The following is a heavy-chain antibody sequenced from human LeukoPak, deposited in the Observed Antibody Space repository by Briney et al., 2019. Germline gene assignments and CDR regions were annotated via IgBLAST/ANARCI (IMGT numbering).Heavy chain of an antibody. D-gene: IGHD3-3*01. Sequence: PGGSLRLSCAASGFTFSSYSMNWVRQAPGKGLEWVSSISSSSSYIYYADSVKGRFTISRDNAKNSLYLQMNSLRAEDTAVYYCARGGGITVFGVVSDAFDIWGQGTLVTVSS. CDR1: GFTFSSYS. V-gene: IGHV3-21*01. CDR3: ARGGGITVFGVVSDAFDI. J-gene: IGHJ3*02. CDR2: ISSSSSYI.